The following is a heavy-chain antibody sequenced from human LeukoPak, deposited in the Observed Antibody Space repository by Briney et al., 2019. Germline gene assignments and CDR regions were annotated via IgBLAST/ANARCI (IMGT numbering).Heavy chain of an antibody. D-gene: IGHD6-19*01. Sequence: PGGSLRLSCAVSGFTFSTYNMHWVRQAPGKGLEWVSSISTSSSYIYYADSVKGRFTISRDNAKNSLYLQMNSLRAEDTAVYYCARDGWSGWYDDYWGQGTLVTVSS. V-gene: IGHV3-21*01. CDR1: GFTFSTYN. CDR2: ISTSSSYI. CDR3: ARDGWSGWYDDY. J-gene: IGHJ4*02.